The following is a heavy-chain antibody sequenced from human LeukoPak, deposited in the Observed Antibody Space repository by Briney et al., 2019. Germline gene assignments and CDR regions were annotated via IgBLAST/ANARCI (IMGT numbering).Heavy chain of an antibody. J-gene: IGHJ4*02. CDR3: AKGEGALIPAEDENFDY. Sequence: GGSLRLSCAASGFTFTTYWMHWVRQAPGKGLVWVSHINSDGSITSYADSVKGRFTISRDNSKNTLYLQMNSLRAEDTAVYYCAKGEGALIPAEDENFDYWGQGTLVTVSS. V-gene: IGHV3-74*01. CDR2: INSDGSIT. D-gene: IGHD2-2*01. CDR1: GFTFTTYW.